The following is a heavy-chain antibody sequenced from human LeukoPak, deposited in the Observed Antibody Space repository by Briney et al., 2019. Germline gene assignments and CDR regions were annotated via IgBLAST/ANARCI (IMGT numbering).Heavy chain of an antibody. D-gene: IGHD2-15*01. Sequence: GGSLRLSCAASGFTFSSYGLTWVRQAPGKGLEWVSYISSSGSTIYYADSVKGRFTISRDNAKNSLYLQMNSLRAEDTAVYYCARSSRSEVVANDYWGQGTLVTVSS. CDR1: GFTFSSYG. V-gene: IGHV3-48*04. CDR2: ISSSGSTI. CDR3: ARSSRSEVVANDY. J-gene: IGHJ4*02.